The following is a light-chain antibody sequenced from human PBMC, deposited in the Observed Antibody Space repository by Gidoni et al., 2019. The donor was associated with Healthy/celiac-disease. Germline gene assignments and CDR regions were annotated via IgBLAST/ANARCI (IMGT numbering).Light chain of an antibody. V-gene: IGLV2-23*02. CDR3: CSYAGSSTYVV. CDR1: SSDVGSYNL. Sequence: QSALTQPAYVSWSHGQSITISCTGTSSDVGSYNLVSWYQQHPGKAPKLMIYEVSKRPSGVSNRFSGSKSGNTASLTISGLQAEDEADYYCCSYAGSSTYVVFGGGTKLTVL. J-gene: IGLJ2*01. CDR2: EVS.